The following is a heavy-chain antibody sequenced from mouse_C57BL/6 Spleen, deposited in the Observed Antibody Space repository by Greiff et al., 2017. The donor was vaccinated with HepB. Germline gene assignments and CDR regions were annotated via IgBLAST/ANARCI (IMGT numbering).Heavy chain of an antibody. CDR2: IYPGSGNT. V-gene: IGHV1-76*01. CDR3: ARDYYGGAMDY. CDR1: GYTFTDYY. J-gene: IGHJ4*01. D-gene: IGHD1-1*01. Sequence: QVQLQQSGAELVRPGASVKLSCKASGYTFTDYYINWVKQRPGQGLEWIARIYPGSGNTYYNEKFKGKATLTAEKSSSTAYMQLSSLTSEDSAVYFCARDYYGGAMDYWGQGTSVTVSS.